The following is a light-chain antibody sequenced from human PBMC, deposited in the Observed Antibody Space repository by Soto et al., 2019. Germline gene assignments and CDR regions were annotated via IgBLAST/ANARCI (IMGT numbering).Light chain of an antibody. CDR1: SSDVGSYNL. J-gene: IGLJ1*01. V-gene: IGLV2-23*02. CDR3: CSWAGSNTFYF. Sequence: QSVLTQPASVSGSPGQSITISCTGTSSDVGSYNLVSWYQQLPDKAPKLIIYEVSRRPSGVSNRFSGSKSGNTASLTISGLQAEDEADYYCCSWAGSNTFYFFGTGTKLTVL. CDR2: EVS.